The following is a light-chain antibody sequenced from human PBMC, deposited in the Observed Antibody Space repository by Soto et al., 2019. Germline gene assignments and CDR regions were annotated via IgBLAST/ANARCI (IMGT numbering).Light chain of an antibody. J-gene: IGLJ2*01. CDR2: NNN. Sequence: QSVLTQPPSASGTPGQRVSISCSGSSSNIGSNTVNWYQQFPGTAPTRLIYNNNQRPSGVPDRFSGSKSGTSASLAISGLQSADEADYYCTSWDDSLNGPVVFGGGTKLTVL. CDR3: TSWDDSLNGPVV. CDR1: SSNIGSNT. V-gene: IGLV1-44*01.